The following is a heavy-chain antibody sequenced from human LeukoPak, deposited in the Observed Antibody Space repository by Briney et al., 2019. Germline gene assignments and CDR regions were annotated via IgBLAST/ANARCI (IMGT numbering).Heavy chain of an antibody. V-gene: IGHV3-49*04. J-gene: IGHJ4*02. CDR3: TRDGSDFDY. CDR1: GFTFGDYA. Sequence: GGSLRLSCTASGFTFGDYAMSWVRQAPGKGLEWVGSIRSKAYGGTTEYAASVKGRFTISRDDSKSIAYLQMNSLKTEDTAVYYCTRDGSDFDYWGQGTLVTVSS. D-gene: IGHD6-25*01. CDR2: IRSKAYGGTT.